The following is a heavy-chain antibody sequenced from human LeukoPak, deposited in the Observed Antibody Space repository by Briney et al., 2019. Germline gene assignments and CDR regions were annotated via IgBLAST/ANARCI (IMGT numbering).Heavy chain of an antibody. CDR2: ISYDGSNK. D-gene: IGHD3-22*01. V-gene: IGHV3-30*03. J-gene: IGHJ4*02. CDR3: ASLEDYYDKGY. Sequence: GGSLRLSCAASGFTFSSYGMHWVRQAPGKGLEWVAVISYDGSNKYYADSVKGRFTISRDNSKNTLYLQMNSLRAEDTAVYYCASLEDYYDKGYWGQGTLVTVSS. CDR1: GFTFSSYG.